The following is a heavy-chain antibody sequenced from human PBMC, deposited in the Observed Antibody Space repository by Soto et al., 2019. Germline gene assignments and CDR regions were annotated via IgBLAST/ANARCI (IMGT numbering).Heavy chain of an antibody. V-gene: IGHV1-46*01. Sequence: ASVKVSCKASGYLFTSFYIQWVRQAPGQGLEWMGVINPSGGSTSYAQKFQGRITMTTDRSTNTIYMELSSLRSEDTAVYYCARGLCTSGSCYTDFDYWGQGTPVTLSS. D-gene: IGHD2-8*01. CDR1: GYLFTSFY. J-gene: IGHJ4*02. CDR2: INPSGGST. CDR3: ARGLCTSGSCYTDFDY.